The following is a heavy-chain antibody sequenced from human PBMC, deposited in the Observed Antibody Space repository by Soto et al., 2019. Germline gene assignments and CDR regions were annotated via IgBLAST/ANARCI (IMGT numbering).Heavy chain of an antibody. Sequence: QVQLQESGPGLVKPSGTLSLTCIVSGGSISSSNWWSWVRQPPGKGLEWIGEIFQDGNTNYNPSLRARVTMSLDKSKNQFSLNLSSMTAADTAVYYCAANFDAAGFSDNDYWGQGTLVTVSS. CDR3: AANFDAAGFSDNDY. CDR1: GGSISSSNW. CDR2: IFQDGNT. J-gene: IGHJ4*02. D-gene: IGHD2-15*01. V-gene: IGHV4-4*02.